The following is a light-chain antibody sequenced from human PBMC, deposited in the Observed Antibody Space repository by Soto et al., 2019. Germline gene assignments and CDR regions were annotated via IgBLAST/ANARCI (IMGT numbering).Light chain of an antibody. CDR3: QNYNSAPIT. CDR1: QGISNY. CDR2: AAS. V-gene: IGKV1-27*01. J-gene: IGKJ5*01. Sequence: DIQMTQSPSSLSSSVGDRVTITCRASQGISNYLAWYQQKPGKVPKLLIYAASTLQSGVPSRFSGSGSGTDFTLTISRLPPEYVATYYCQNYNSAPITFGQGTRLEIK.